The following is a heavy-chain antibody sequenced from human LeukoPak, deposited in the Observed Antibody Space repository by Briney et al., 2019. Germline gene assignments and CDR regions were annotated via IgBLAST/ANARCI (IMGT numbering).Heavy chain of an antibody. CDR1: GFTFRRYC. V-gene: IGHV3-48*04. J-gene: IGHJ4*02. Sequence: GSLRLSCAASGFTFRRYCMNLVRQASGEGLEWVSYISSSSSTIYYADSVKGRFTISRDSAKNSLYLQMNSLRAEDTVVYYCASGQLGIDYWGQGTLVTVSS. CDR3: ASGQLGIDY. D-gene: IGHD6-13*01. CDR2: ISSSSSTI.